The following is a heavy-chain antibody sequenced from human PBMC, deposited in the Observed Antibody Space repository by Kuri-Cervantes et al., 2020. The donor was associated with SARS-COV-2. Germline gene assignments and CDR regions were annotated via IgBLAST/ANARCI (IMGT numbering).Heavy chain of an antibody. J-gene: IGHJ4*02. CDR1: GFTFSSYG. CDR2: IWYDGSNK. Sequence: GGSLRLSCAASGFTFSSYGMHWVRQAPGKGLEWVAVIWYDGSNKYYTDSVKGRFTISRDNSKNTLYLQMNSQRAEDTAVYYCARARDIVVVPAAIANYFDYWGQGTLVTVSS. CDR3: ARARDIVVVPAAIANYFDY. D-gene: IGHD2-2*02. V-gene: IGHV3-33*01.